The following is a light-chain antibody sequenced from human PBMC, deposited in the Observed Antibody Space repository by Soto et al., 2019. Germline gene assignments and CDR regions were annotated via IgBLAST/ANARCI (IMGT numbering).Light chain of an antibody. V-gene: IGKV3-11*01. CDR1: QSVSNY. CDR3: QQRRSWPQYT. CDR2: DTT. Sequence: ENVLTQSPATLSLSPGERATLSCRASQSVSNYLAWYQQKPGQAPRLLIYDTTNRATGIPARFSGSGSGTDFTLTISGLEPEDFAVYYCQQRRSWPQYTFGGGTKVDIK. J-gene: IGKJ4*01.